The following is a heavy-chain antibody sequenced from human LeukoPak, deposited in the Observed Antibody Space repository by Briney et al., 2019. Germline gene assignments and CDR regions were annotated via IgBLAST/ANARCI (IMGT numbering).Heavy chain of an antibody. CDR2: ISGSGGST. CDR1: GFTFSSYA. V-gene: IGHV3-23*01. J-gene: IGHJ4*02. CDR3: AKDVHDYSNYVDQGTFDY. D-gene: IGHD4-11*01. Sequence: GGSLRLSCAASGFTFSSYAMSWVRQAPGKGLEWVSAISGSGGSTYYADSVKGRFTISRDNSKNTLYLQMNSLRAEDTAVYYCAKDVHDYSNYVDQGTFDYWGQGTLVTVSS.